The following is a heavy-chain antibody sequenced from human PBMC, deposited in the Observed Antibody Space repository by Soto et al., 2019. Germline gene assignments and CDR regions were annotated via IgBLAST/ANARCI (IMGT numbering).Heavy chain of an antibody. CDR1: GGSVSSGSYY. CDR2: IYYSGST. D-gene: IGHD3-22*01. CDR3: ARARYYYDSSGYYYGFYYFDD. Sequence: SETLSLTCTVSGGSVSSGSYYWSWIPQPPGKGLECIGYIYYSGSTNYNPSLKSRVTISVDTSKNQFSLKLSSVTAADTAVYYCARARYYYDSSGYYYGFYYFDDWGQGSLVTVSS. V-gene: IGHV4-61*01. J-gene: IGHJ4*02.